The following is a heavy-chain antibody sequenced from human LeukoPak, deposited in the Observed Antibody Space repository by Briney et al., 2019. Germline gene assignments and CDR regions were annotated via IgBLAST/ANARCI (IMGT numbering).Heavy chain of an antibody. Sequence: GASVKVSCKASGYTFTGYYMHWVRQAPGQGLEWMGWVNPNSGGTNYAQKFQGRVTMTRDTSISTAYMELSRLRSDDTAVYYCARSPSGSKAAKYWGQGTLVTVSS. CDR1: GYTFTGYY. D-gene: IGHD6-13*01. V-gene: IGHV1-2*02. J-gene: IGHJ4*02. CDR3: ARSPSGSKAAKY. CDR2: VNPNSGGT.